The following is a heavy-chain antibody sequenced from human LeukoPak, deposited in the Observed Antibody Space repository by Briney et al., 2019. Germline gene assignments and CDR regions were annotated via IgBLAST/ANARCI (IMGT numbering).Heavy chain of an antibody. D-gene: IGHD3-22*01. J-gene: IGHJ4*02. V-gene: IGHV3-7*01. Sequence: GGSLRLSCAASGFIFSSYWMSWVRQAPGKGLEWVANIKQDGSEKYYVDSVKGRFTISRDNAKNSLYLQMNSLRAEDTAVYYCARDRPSGYYSYWGQGTLVTVSS. CDR3: ARDRPSGYYSY. CDR1: GFIFSSYW. CDR2: IKQDGSEK.